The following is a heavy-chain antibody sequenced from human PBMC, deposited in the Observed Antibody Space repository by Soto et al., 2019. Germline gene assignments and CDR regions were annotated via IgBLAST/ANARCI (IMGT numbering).Heavy chain of an antibody. CDR3: ARDADTAMVTPEMGDFDY. Sequence: GESLKISCAASGFTFSSYSMNWVRQAPGKGLEWVSYISSSSSTIYYADSVKGRFTISRDNAKNSLYLQMNSLRDEDTAVYYCARDADTAMVTPEMGDFDYWGQGTLVTVSS. V-gene: IGHV3-48*02. D-gene: IGHD5-18*01. CDR1: GFTFSSYS. CDR2: ISSSSSTI. J-gene: IGHJ4*02.